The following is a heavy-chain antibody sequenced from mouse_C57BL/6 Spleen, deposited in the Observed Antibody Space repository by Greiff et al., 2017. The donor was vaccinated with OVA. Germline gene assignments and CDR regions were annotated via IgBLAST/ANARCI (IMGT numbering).Heavy chain of an antibody. V-gene: IGHV1-82*01. J-gene: IGHJ1*03. Sequence: VQLQESGPELVKPGASVKISCKASGYAFSSSWMNWVKQRPGKGLEWIGRIYPGDGDTNYNGKFKGKATLTADKSSSTAYMQLSSLTSEDSAVYFCARSTGGNYFDVWGTGTTVTVSS. CDR1: GYAFSSSW. CDR2: IYPGDGDT. CDR3: ARSTGGNYFDV.